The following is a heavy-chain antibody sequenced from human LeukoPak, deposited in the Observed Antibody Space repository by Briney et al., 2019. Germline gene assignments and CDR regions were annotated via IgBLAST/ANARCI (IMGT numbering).Heavy chain of an antibody. CDR2: ISSSNHAI. Sequence: GGLRLSCAASGLIFSSYSMSWVSQAPGKGLEWLSYISSSNHAIYYADSVKGRFTISRDNAKNSLFLQMNSLRDEDTAVYYCARGYYSLGYFDYWGQGALVTVSS. CDR3: ARGYYSLGYFDY. D-gene: IGHD3-22*01. J-gene: IGHJ4*02. CDR1: GLIFSSYS. V-gene: IGHV3-48*02.